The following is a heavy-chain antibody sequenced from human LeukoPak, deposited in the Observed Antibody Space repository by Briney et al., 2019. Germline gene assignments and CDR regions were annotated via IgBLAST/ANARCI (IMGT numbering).Heavy chain of an antibody. Sequence: SETLSLTCGVYGGSFSGYDWTWVRQPPGKGLEWIGQINYGGDTNYNPSLTSRVTISVATSKNQFSLKVTSVPAADTAVYYCARGLGWKVTPMGLFYMDVWGEGATVTVSS. V-gene: IGHV4-34*01. D-gene: IGHD1-1*01. J-gene: IGHJ6*03. CDR3: ARGLGWKVTPMGLFYMDV. CDR1: GGSFSGYD. CDR2: INYGGDT.